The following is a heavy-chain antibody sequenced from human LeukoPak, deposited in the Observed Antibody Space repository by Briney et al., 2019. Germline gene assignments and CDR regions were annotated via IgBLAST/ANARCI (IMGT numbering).Heavy chain of an antibody. V-gene: IGHV3-21*01. CDR2: ISSSSSNI. CDR1: GFTFSSYS. D-gene: IGHD3-22*01. J-gene: IGHJ6*04. Sequence: PGGSLRLSCAASGFTFSSYSMNWVRQAPGKGLEWVSSISSSSSNIYYADSVKGRFTISRDNAKNSLYLQMNRLRAEDTAVYYCARGPTMKMDVWGKGTTVTVSS. CDR3: ARGPTMKMDV.